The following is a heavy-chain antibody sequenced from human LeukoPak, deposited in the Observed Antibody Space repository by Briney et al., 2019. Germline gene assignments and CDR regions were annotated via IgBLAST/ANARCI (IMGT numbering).Heavy chain of an antibody. V-gene: IGHV3-23*01. CDR1: GFTFNSYG. CDR2: ISGSGGST. D-gene: IGHD6-19*01. J-gene: IGHJ4*02. CDR3: AKALQWLGNFDY. Sequence: GRSLRLSCAASGFTFNSYGMHWVRQAPGKGLEWVSAISGSGGSTYYADSVKGRFTISRDNSKNTLYLQMNSLRAEDTAVYYCAKALQWLGNFDYWGQGTLVTVSS.